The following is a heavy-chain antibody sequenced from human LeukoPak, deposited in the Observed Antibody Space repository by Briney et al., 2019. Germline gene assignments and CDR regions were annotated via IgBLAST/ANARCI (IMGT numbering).Heavy chain of an antibody. V-gene: IGHV3-53*01. Sequence: GGSLRLSCAASGFTFSSYWMNWARQAPGKGLEWVSVIYSGGSTYYADSVKGRFTISRDNSKNTLYLQMNSLRAEDTAVYYCARDFGDSSGYYFGSTDYYGMDVWGQGTTVTVSS. CDR3: ARDFGDSSGYYFGSTDYYGMDV. D-gene: IGHD3-22*01. CDR2: IYSGGST. J-gene: IGHJ6*02. CDR1: GFTFSSYW.